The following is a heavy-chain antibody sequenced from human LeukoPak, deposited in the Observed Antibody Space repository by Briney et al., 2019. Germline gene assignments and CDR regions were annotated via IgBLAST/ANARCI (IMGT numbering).Heavy chain of an antibody. V-gene: IGHV4-61*05. CDR3: ARHPRLTSPFDY. Sequence: VKPSETLSLTCTVSGGSISRSSYYWSWIRQPPGKGLEWIGYIYYSGSTNYNPSLKSRVTISVDTSKNQFSLKLSSVTAADTAVYYCARHPRLTSPFDYWGQGTLVTVSS. CDR2: IYYSGST. J-gene: IGHJ4*02. CDR1: GGSISRSSYY. D-gene: IGHD3-9*01.